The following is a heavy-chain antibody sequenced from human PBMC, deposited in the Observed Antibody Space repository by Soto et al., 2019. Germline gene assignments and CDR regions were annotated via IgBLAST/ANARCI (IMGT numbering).Heavy chain of an antibody. J-gene: IGHJ4*01. Sequence: TGGSLRLSCEASGFTISGCSMNWVRQTPGKGLEWLAYITIVTGNTRYADSVRGRFTISADNAANSVFLQMNSLRDEDTAVYFCVRDRDLYRDMFHADLWGQRTLVTGSS. CDR2: ITIVTGNT. CDR1: GFTISGCS. CDR3: VRDRDLYRDMFHADL. V-gene: IGHV3-48*02. D-gene: IGHD1-26*01.